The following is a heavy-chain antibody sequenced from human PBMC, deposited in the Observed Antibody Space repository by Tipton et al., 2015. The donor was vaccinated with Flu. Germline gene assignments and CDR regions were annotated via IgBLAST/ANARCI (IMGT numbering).Heavy chain of an antibody. CDR2: PGDSDT. CDR3: VRRTNYSSDS. V-gene: IGHV5-51*01. J-gene: IGHJ4*02. Sequence: PGDSDTTYSASFQGQVTISADKSTNTAYLQWSSLKASDTAMYYCVRRTNYSSDSWGQGTLVTVSS. D-gene: IGHD5-18*01.